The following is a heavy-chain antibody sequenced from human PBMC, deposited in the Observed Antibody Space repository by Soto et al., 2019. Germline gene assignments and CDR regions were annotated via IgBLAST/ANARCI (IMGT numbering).Heavy chain of an antibody. D-gene: IGHD2-15*01. CDR1: GGSICSSGYY. CDR3: ASLYCSGGSCYYDY. V-gene: IGHV4-39*01. Sequence: SETLSLTCTVSGGSICSSGYYWGWIRQPPGKGLEWIGSIYYSGSTYYNPSLKSRVTISVDTSKNQFSLKLSSVTAADTAVYYCASLYCSGGSCYYDYWGQGTLVTVS. CDR2: IYYSGST. J-gene: IGHJ4*02.